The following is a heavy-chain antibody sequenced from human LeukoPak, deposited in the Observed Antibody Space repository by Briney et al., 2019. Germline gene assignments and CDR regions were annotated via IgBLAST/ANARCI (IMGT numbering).Heavy chain of an antibody. CDR1: GGSISSYY. CDR2: IYTSGST. V-gene: IGHV4-4*07. D-gene: IGHD4-17*01. CDR3: ARKGTVTTAWYFDL. Sequence: SETLSLTCTVSGGSISSYYWSWIRQPAGKGLEWIGRIYTSGSTNYNPSLKSRVTMSVDTSKNQFSLKLSSVTAADTAVYYCARKGTVTTAWYFDLWGRGTLVTVSS. J-gene: IGHJ2*01.